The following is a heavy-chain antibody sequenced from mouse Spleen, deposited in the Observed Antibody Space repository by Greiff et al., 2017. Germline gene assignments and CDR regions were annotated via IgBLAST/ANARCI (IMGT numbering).Heavy chain of an antibody. CDR2: IDIENGNT. J-gene: IGHJ2*01. CDR1: GFNIKDYY. D-gene: IGHD1-2*01. CDR3: ARGATADDY. V-gene: IGHV14-1*02. Sequence: VQLQQSGAELVRPGALVKLSCTASGFNIKDYYMHWVKQRPEEGMEWIGWIDIENGNTIYEAKFQGKASITADTSSNTAYLQLSSLTSEDTAVYYCARGATADDYWGQGTTLTVSS.